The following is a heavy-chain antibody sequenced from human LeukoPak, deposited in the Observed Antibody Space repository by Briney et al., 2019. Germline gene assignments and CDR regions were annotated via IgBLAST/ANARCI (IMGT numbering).Heavy chain of an antibody. D-gene: IGHD3-10*01. J-gene: IGHJ6*03. Sequence: ASVKVSCKASGYTFTSYDINWVRQATGQGLEWMGWMNPNSGNTGYAQKFQGRVTITRNTSISTAYMELSSLRSEDTAVYYCARVRAYYYYMDVWGKGTTVTVSS. V-gene: IGHV1-8*03. CDR2: MNPNSGNT. CDR3: ARVRAYYYYMDV. CDR1: GYTFTSYD.